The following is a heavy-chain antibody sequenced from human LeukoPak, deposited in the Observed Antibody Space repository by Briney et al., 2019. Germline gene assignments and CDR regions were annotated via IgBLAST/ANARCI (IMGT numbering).Heavy chain of an antibody. CDR2: ISTSGRII. CDR1: GFTFNDYY. CDR3: VRDGRYCGGDCYHDY. D-gene: IGHD2-21*02. V-gene: IGHV3-11*01. Sequence: GGSLRLSCAASGFTFNDYYMSWIRQAPGKGLEWVSYISTSGRIIYYADSVRGRFTISRDNAKNSLYLQMNSLRAEDTAVYYCVRDGRYCGGDCYHDYWGQGTLVTVSS. J-gene: IGHJ4*02.